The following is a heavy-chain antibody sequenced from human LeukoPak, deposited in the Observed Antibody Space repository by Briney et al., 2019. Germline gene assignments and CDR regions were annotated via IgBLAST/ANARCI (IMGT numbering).Heavy chain of an antibody. Sequence: GGSLRLSCAASGFTFSSYAMHWVRQAPGKGLEWVAVISYDGSNKYYADSVKGRFTISRDNSKNTLYLQMNSLRAEDTAVYYCAREYHKRYFDYWGQGTLVTVSS. CDR1: GFTFSSYA. J-gene: IGHJ4*02. CDR3: AREYHKRYFDY. D-gene: IGHD2-2*01. CDR2: ISYDGSNK. V-gene: IGHV3-30-3*01.